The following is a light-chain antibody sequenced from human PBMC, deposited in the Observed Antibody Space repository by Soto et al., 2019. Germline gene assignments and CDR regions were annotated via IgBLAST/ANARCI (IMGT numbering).Light chain of an antibody. Sequence: DIQRTRANSSLSASVGDRVTFTCRSSQCIRNDLGWYQQKPGKAPKRVIYAASSLQSGVPSRFSGRGSGTESPITISILQHEDFATYYCLQHYDYSWTFGQGTKVDI. J-gene: IGKJ1*01. CDR2: AAS. CDR3: LQHYDYSWT. CDR1: QCIRND. V-gene: IGKV1-17*01.